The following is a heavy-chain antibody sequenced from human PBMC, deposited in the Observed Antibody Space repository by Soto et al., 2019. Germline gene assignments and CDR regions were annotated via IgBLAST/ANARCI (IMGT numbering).Heavy chain of an antibody. CDR1: GGSISSSY. Sequence: PSETLSLTCTVSGGSISSSYWGWIRQPPGKGLEWIGSIYNSGGTHYNPSIKSRVTISVDTSKKQFSLKLSSVTAADTAVYYCAKYEGGSAFDIWGQGTMVTVSS. CDR3: AKYEGGSAFDI. CDR2: IYNSGGT. J-gene: IGHJ3*02. V-gene: IGHV4-39*01. D-gene: IGHD3-10*01.